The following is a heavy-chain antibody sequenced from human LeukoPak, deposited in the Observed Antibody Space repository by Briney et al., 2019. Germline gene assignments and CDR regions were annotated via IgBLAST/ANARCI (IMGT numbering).Heavy chain of an antibody. CDR1: GFTVSSNY. CDR3: ASKRGYNYGYDY. V-gene: IGHV3-53*01. CDR2: TYSGGST. D-gene: IGHD5-18*01. J-gene: IGHJ4*02. Sequence: GGTLRLSCAASGFTVSSNYMSWVRQASGKGLEWVSVTYSGGSTYYIDSVKGRFTISRDNSKNTLYLQMSSLRAEDTAVYYCASKRGYNYGYDYWGQGTLVTVSS.